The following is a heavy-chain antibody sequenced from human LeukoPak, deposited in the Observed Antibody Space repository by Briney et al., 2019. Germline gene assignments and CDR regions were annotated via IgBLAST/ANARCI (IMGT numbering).Heavy chain of an antibody. Sequence: LETLSLTCTVPGGSISSYYWSWIRQPPGKGLEWIGYTYYSGSTNYTPSLTSRVTISVDTSKNQFSLKLSSVTAADTAVYYCARALCSGGSCYAGASDYGEDYWGQGTLVTVSS. D-gene: IGHD2-15*01. J-gene: IGHJ4*02. CDR3: ARALCSGGSCYAGASDYGEDY. CDR1: GGSISSYY. CDR2: TYYSGST. V-gene: IGHV4-59*01.